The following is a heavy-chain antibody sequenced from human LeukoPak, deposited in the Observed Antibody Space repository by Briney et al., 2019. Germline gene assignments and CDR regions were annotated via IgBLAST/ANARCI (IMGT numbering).Heavy chain of an antibody. CDR2: IYHDGST. D-gene: IGHD2-15*01. Sequence: SETLSLTCAVSGGSISSNNWWIWVRQSPEKGLEWIGEIYHDGSTNYNPSLKSRVTISVDTSKNQFSLKLSSVTAADAAVYYCARDSSGYYYYYGMDVWGQGTTVTVSS. J-gene: IGHJ6*02. V-gene: IGHV4-4*02. CDR3: ARDSSGYYYYYGMDV. CDR1: GGSISSNNW.